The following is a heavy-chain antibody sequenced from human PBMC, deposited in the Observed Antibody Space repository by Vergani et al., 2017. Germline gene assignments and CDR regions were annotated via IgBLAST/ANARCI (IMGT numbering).Heavy chain of an antibody. CDR1: GYTFTSYG. CDR2: ISAYNGNT. D-gene: IGHD3-3*01. CDR3: ARDRVRFTSLYGMDV. V-gene: IGHV1-18*01. Sequence: QVQLVQSGAEVKKPGASVKVSCKASGYTFTSYGISWVRQAPGQGLEWMGWISAYNGNTNYAQKLQGRVTMTTDTSTSTAYMDLRSMRSDDAAVFYCARDRVRFTSLYGMDVWGQGTTVTVSS. J-gene: IGHJ6*02.